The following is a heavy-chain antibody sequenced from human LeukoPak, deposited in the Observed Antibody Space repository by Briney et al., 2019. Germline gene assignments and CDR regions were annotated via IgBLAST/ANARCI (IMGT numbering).Heavy chain of an antibody. J-gene: IGHJ4*02. V-gene: IGHV4-30-4*08. CDR1: GGSISSSDYY. CDR2: IHYTGST. CDR3: ARVYYGSGSLYYFDY. Sequence: PSQTLSLTCTVSGGSISSSDYYWSWIRHPPGKSLEWIGYIHYTGSTYYNPSLNSRVTMSVDTSKNQFSLKLSSVTAADTAVYFCARVYYGSGSLYYFDYWGQGTLVTVSS. D-gene: IGHD3-10*01.